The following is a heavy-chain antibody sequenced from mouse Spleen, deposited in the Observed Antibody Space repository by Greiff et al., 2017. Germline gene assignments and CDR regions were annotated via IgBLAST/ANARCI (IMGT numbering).Heavy chain of an antibody. CDR1: GLTFSDYG. D-gene: IGHD1-1*02. CDR3: SGGTTVVPYYFAF. J-gene: IGHJ2*02. CDR2: ISRGSSNT. Sequence: EVMLVESGGGLVKPGGSQRLSCAASGLTFSDYGMHWVRQAPEKGLEWIAYISRGSSNTYYADTVKGRFTISRDNAKNTLFLQMTSLRSEDTAMYYCSGGTTVVPYYFAFWGQGTSLTVSS. V-gene: IGHV5-17*01.